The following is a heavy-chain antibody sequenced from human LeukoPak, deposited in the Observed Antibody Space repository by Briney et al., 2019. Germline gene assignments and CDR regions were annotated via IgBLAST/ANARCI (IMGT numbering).Heavy chain of an antibody. D-gene: IGHD6-13*01. CDR2: LSGTGGDP. V-gene: IGHV3-23*01. CDR1: GFIFSSYA. J-gene: IGHJ3*02. Sequence: GGSLRLSCAASGFIFSSYAMSWVRQAPGKGLEWVSSLSGTGGDPYYAGSVKGRFTISRDNSEDTLYLQMNSLRAEDTAVYYCARDSSSWYDAFDIWGQGTMVTVSS. CDR3: ARDSSSWYDAFDI.